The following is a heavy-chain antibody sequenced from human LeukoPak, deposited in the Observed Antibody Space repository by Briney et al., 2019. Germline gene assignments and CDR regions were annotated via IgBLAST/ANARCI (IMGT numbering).Heavy chain of an antibody. V-gene: IGHV1-2*06. CDR1: GYTFTGYH. CDR2: INPNSGDT. J-gene: IGHJ4*02. D-gene: IGHD2-2*01. Sequence: GASVKVSRKASGYTFTGYHMHWVRQAPGQGLEWMGRINPNSGDTNYAQKFQGRVTMTRDTSISTAYMELNRLRSDDTAVYYCARDYCSSTSCLFDYWGQGTLVTVSS. CDR3: ARDYCSSTSCLFDY.